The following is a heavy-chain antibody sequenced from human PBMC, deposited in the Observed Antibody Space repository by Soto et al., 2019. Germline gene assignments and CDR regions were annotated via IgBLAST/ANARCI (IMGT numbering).Heavy chain of an antibody. CDR3: ARDLVAVAGTSVHY. Sequence: QVQLVESGGGVVQPGRSLRLSCAASGFTFSSYAMHWVRQAPGKGLEWVAVISYDGSNKYYADSVKGRFTISRDNSKNTLDLEMNSLRAEDTAVYYCARDLVAVAGTSVHYWGQGTLVTVSS. CDR2: ISYDGSNK. V-gene: IGHV3-30-3*01. J-gene: IGHJ4*02. CDR1: GFTFSSYA. D-gene: IGHD6-19*01.